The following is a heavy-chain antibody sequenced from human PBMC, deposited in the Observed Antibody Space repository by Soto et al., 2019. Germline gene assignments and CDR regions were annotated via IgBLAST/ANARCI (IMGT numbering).Heavy chain of an antibody. J-gene: IGHJ4*02. CDR3: ASVHYRSGWFDY. V-gene: IGHV3-48*03. Sequence: EVQLVESGGGLVQPGGSLRLSCAASDFVFSTYEMSWVRQAPGKGLESIAYISSSGGIKYYADSVTGRFTILIDNSKTSQYFQMTSLKPEYTALYFCASVHYRSGWFDYWGQGTLVTVSS. CDR1: DFVFSTYE. CDR2: ISSSGGIK. D-gene: IGHD6-19*01.